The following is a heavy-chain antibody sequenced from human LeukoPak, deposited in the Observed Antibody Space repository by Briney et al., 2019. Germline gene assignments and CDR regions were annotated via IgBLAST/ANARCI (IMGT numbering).Heavy chain of an antibody. V-gene: IGHV1-2*02. CDR1: GYTFTGFY. D-gene: IGHD2-2*01. J-gene: IGHJ4*02. CDR2: VNPHSGAT. CDR3: ARAGACGSTSCQSFDY. Sequence: ASVKVSFKASGYTFTGFYMHWVRQAPGQGLEWMGWVNPHSGATNYAQQFQGRVTMTRDTSISTAYMELNRLRSDDTAVYYCARAGACGSTSCQSFDYCGQGTLVTVSS.